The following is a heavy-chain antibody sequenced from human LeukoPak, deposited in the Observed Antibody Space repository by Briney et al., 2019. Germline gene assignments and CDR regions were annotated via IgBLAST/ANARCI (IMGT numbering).Heavy chain of an antibody. Sequence: GGSLRLSCAASGFTFSSYWMSWVRQAPGKGLEWVANIKQDGSEKYYVDSVKGRFTISRDNAKNSLYLQMNSLRAEDTAVYYCARPKGAEAGTFPFDYWGQGTLVTVSS. CDR2: IKQDGSEK. D-gene: IGHD6-19*01. V-gene: IGHV3-7*03. CDR1: GFTFSSYW. J-gene: IGHJ4*02. CDR3: ARPKGAEAGTFPFDY.